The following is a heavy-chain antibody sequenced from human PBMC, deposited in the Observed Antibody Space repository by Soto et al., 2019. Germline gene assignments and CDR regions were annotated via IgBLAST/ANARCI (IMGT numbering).Heavy chain of an antibody. D-gene: IGHD6-13*01. CDR1: GGSISSSSYY. Sequence: SETLSLTCTVSGGSISSSSYYWGWIRQPPGKGLEWIGSIYYSSYIYYADSVKGRFTISRDNAKNSLYLQMDSLRAEDTAVYYCAKDQGSSWYEIDYWGQGTLVTVSS. V-gene: IGHV4-39*07. CDR3: AKDQGSSWYEIDY. CDR2: IYYSSYI. J-gene: IGHJ4*02.